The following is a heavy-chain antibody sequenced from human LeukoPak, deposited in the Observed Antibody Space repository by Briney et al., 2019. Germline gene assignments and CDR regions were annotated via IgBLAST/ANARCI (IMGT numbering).Heavy chain of an antibody. CDR1: GFTFSSYG. V-gene: IGHV3-30*03. D-gene: IGHD2-2*01. J-gene: IGHJ4*02. Sequence: GGSLRLSCAASGFTFSSYGMHWVRQAPGKGLEWVAVISYDGSNKYYADSVKGRFTISRDNSKSTLYLQMNSLRAEDTAVYYCARSPLGYCSSTSCSPDLDYWGQGTLVTVSS. CDR2: ISYDGSNK. CDR3: ARSPLGYCSSTSCSPDLDY.